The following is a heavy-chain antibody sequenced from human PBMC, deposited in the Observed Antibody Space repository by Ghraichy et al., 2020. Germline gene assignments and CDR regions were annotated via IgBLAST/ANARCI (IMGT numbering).Heavy chain of an antibody. CDR2: INHSGST. D-gene: IGHD2-2*01. Sequence: IGEINHSGSTNYNPSLKSRVTISVDTSKNQFSLKLSSVTAADTAVYYCARVTPRYCSSTSCYPSSNWFDPWG. V-gene: IGHV4-34*01. CDR3: ARVTPRYCSSTSCYPSSNWFDP. J-gene: IGHJ5*02.